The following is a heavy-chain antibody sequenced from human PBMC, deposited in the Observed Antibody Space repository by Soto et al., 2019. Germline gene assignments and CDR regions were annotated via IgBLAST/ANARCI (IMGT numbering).Heavy chain of an antibody. D-gene: IGHD2-2*01. CDR2: ISGSGGST. CDR1: GFTFSSYA. CDR3: AKVSEMVAPTGVVVVPAAPVDP. J-gene: IGHJ5*02. Sequence: PGGSLRLSCAASGFTFSSYAMSWVRQAPGKGLEWVSAISGSGGSTYYADSVKGRFTISRDNSKNTLYLQMNSLRAEDTAVYYCAKVSEMVAPTGVVVVPAAPVDPWGQGTLVTVSS. V-gene: IGHV3-23*01.